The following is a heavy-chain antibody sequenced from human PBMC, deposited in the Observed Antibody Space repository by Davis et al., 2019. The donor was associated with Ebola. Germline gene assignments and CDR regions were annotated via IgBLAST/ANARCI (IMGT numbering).Heavy chain of an antibody. Sequence: MPSETLSLTCTVSGGSISSYYWSWIRQPPGKGLEWIGYIYYSGSTNYNPSLKSRVTISVDTSKNQFSLKLSSVTAADTAVYYCARVATWFDPWGQGTLVTVSS. CDR3: ARVATWFDP. CDR1: GGSISSYY. CDR2: IYYSGST. V-gene: IGHV4-59*01. J-gene: IGHJ5*02.